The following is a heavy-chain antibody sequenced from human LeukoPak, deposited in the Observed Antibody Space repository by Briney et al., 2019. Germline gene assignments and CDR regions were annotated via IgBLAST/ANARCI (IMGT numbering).Heavy chain of an antibody. Sequence: PGGSLRLSCAASGFTFSSYARHWVRQAPGKGLEWVAVISYDGSNKYYADSVKGRFTISRDNSKNTLYLQMNSLRAEDTAVYYCARPRDSSGSDAFDIWGQGTMVTVSS. D-gene: IGHD3-22*01. J-gene: IGHJ3*02. CDR1: GFTFSSYA. CDR3: ARPRDSSGSDAFDI. V-gene: IGHV3-30*04. CDR2: ISYDGSNK.